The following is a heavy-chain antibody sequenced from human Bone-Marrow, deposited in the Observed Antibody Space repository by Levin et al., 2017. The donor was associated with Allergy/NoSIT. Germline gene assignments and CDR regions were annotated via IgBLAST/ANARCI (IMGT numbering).Heavy chain of an antibody. Sequence: PGGSLRLSCAASGFTFSSYSMNWVRQAPGKGLEWVSSISSSSSYIYYADSVKGRFTISRDNAKNSLYLQMNSLRAEDTAVYYCARGANYDFWSGDAFDIWGQGTMVTVSS. CDR1: GFTFSSYS. J-gene: IGHJ3*02. CDR3: ARGANYDFWSGDAFDI. CDR2: ISSSSSYI. V-gene: IGHV3-21*01. D-gene: IGHD3-3*01.